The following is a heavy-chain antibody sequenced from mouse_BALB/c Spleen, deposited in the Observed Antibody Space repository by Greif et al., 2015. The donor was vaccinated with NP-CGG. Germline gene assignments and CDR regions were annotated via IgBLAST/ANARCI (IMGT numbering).Heavy chain of an antibody. D-gene: IGHD2-1*01. CDR2: IHPNSGNT. CDR1: GYTFTSPW. Sequence: LVESGSVLVRPGASVKLSCKASGYTFTSPWMHWAKQRPGQGLEWIGEIHPNSGNTNYNEKFKGKATLTVDTSSSTTYVDLSSLTSEDSAVYYCAGGNYVFAYWGQGTLVTVSA. J-gene: IGHJ3*01. V-gene: IGHV1S130*01. CDR3: AGGNYVFAY.